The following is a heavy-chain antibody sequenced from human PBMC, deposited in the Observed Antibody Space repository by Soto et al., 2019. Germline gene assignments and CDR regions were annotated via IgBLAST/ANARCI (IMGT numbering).Heavy chain of an antibody. CDR3: ARRGLTFAGGAPTNWFDP. Sequence: SETLSLTCTVSGGSISSYYCSWIRQPPGKGLEWIGETYSTGSTNYKSSLKSRHSISVDTSKNQFFLTLTAVTAADTALYFCARRGLTFAGGAPTNWFDPWGPGTLVTVSS. J-gene: IGHJ5*02. CDR2: TYSTGST. V-gene: IGHV4-59*12. CDR1: GGSISSYY. D-gene: IGHD3-16*01.